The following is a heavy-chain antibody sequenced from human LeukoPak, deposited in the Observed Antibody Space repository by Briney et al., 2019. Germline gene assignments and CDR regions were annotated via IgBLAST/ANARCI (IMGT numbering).Heavy chain of an antibody. V-gene: IGHV3-33*01. CDR2: IWFDGSNE. Sequence: GGSLRLSCTASGFNFSYYAMHWVRQAPGKGLAWVALIWFDGSNEYYDDSVKGRFAISRDNSKGTVFLQMNGLTVDDTGAYYCARLVGGTTGATDYWGQGSLVSVS. CDR3: ARLVGGTTGATDY. CDR1: GFNFSYYA. J-gene: IGHJ4*02. D-gene: IGHD1-26*01.